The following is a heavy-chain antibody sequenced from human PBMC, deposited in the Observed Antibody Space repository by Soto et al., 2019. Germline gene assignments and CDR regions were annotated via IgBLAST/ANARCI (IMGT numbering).Heavy chain of an antibody. CDR1: GGTFISYA. D-gene: IGHD2-8*01. CDR2: IIPIFGTA. V-gene: IGHV1-69*13. CDR3: ARDKYSLLMVSAIHPSYYYGMDV. Sequence: SVKVSCKASGGTFISYASIWVRQSPGQGLEWMGGIIPIFGTANYAQKFQGRVTITADESTSTAYMELSSLRSEDTAVYYCARDKYSLLMVSAIHPSYYYGMDVWGQGTTVTVSS. J-gene: IGHJ6*02.